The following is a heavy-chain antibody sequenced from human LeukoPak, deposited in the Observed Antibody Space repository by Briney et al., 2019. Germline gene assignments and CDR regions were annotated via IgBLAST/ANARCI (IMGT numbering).Heavy chain of an antibody. Sequence: PGGSLRLSCAASGFTFSSYVMSWVRQAPGKGLEWVSAISGSGGSTYYADSVKGRFTISRDNSKNTLYLQMNSLRAEDTAVYYCAKDEYGSGRYDYWGQGTLVTVSS. V-gene: IGHV3-23*01. D-gene: IGHD3-10*01. CDR3: AKDEYGSGRYDY. J-gene: IGHJ4*02. CDR2: ISGSGGST. CDR1: GFTFSSYV.